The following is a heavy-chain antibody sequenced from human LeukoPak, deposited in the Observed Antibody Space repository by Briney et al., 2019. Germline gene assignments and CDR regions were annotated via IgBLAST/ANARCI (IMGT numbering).Heavy chain of an antibody. D-gene: IGHD1-1*01. CDR3: ARDQRSVPGGY. CDR1: GYTFTYG. Sequence: VASVKVSCKASGYTFTYGISWVRQAPGQGLEWMGWISPYNDNTNYAQKLQGRVTMTTDTSTSTAYMELRSLRSDDTAVYYCARDQRSVPGGYWGQGTPVTVSS. CDR2: ISPYNDNT. V-gene: IGHV1-18*01. J-gene: IGHJ4*02.